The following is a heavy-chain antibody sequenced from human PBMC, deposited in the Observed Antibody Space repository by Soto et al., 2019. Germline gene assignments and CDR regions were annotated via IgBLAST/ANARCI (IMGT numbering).Heavy chain of an antibody. J-gene: IGHJ4*02. CDR1: GDSISSGGYY. V-gene: IGHV4-39*01. CDR2: LHFGGTT. Sequence: QLQLKESGPGLVKPSETLSLTCIVSGDSISSGGYYWGWIRQPPGKGLEWIGTLHFGGTTFYNPSLKSRVTTSVDTPKKQFSLRLSSVTAADTAVYYCARQSTGERQWTFDYWGQGTLVTVSS. CDR3: ARQSTGERQWTFDY. D-gene: IGHD6-19*01.